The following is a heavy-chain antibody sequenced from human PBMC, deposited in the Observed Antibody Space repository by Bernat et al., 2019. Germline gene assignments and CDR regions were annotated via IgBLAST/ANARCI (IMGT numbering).Heavy chain of an antibody. Sequence: QVQLQQLGAGLFKPSETLSLPCAVYGGSFSGYYWGWIRQPPGKGLEWIGEINHRGSTNYNPSLKSRVTISVDTSKNQFSLKLSSVTAADTAVYYCARGLRWPQYYFDYWGQGTLVTVSS. J-gene: IGHJ4*02. D-gene: IGHD4-23*01. CDR2: INHRGST. CDR3: ARGLRWPQYYFDY. CDR1: GGSFSGYY. V-gene: IGHV4-34*01.